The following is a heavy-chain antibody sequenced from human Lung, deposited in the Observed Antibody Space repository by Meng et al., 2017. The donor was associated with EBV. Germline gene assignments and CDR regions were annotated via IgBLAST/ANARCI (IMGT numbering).Heavy chain of an antibody. CDR1: GYTLTSYA. CDR3: ARAGYDSSGYYPQPFDY. D-gene: IGHD3-22*01. Sequence: QDQLVQSGAEVKKPGAGYTLTSYAMHWVRQAPGQRLEWMGWINAGNGNTKYSQRFQGRVTITRDTSASTAYMELSSLRSEDTTVYYCARAGYDSSGYYPQPFDYWGQGTLVTVSS. V-gene: IGHV1-3*01. J-gene: IGHJ4*02. CDR2: INAGNGNT.